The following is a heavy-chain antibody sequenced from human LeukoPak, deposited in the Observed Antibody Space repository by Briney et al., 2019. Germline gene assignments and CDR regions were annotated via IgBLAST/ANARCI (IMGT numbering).Heavy chain of an antibody. CDR2: TRNKANSYTT. V-gene: IGHV3-72*01. D-gene: IGHD2-2*01. Sequence: PGGSLRLSCAASGFTFSDHYTDWVRQAPGKGLEWVGRTRNKANSYTTEYAASVKGRFTISRDDSKNSLYLQMNSLKTEDTAVYYCARVRYCSSTSCRGALDIWGHGTMVTVSS. CDR1: GFTFSDHY. J-gene: IGHJ3*02. CDR3: ARVRYCSSTSCRGALDI.